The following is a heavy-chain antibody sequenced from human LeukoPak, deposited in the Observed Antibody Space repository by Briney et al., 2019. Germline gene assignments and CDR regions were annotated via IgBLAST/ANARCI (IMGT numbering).Heavy chain of an antibody. CDR2: TYYGGST. J-gene: IGHJ4*02. D-gene: IGHD6-19*01. V-gene: IGHV4-31*03. CDR1: GDSISSGGYY. Sequence: SQTLSLTCTVSGDSISSGGYYWSWIRHHPGKGLEWIGYTYYGGSTYYTPTLESRVSISTDTSAYQFSLKLSSVTAADTAVYYCARSGPHGGWYYFDYWGQGTLVTVSS. CDR3: ARSGPHGGWYYFDY.